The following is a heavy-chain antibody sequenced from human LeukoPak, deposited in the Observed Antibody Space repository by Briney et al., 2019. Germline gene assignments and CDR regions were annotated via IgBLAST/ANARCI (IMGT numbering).Heavy chain of an antibody. V-gene: IGHV1-24*01. Sequence: ASVKVSCKVSGYTLTEVSMHWVRHAPGKGLEWMGGFDPEDGETIYAQKFQGRVTLTEDTSTDTAYMELSSLRSEDTAVYYCATLRAGYCSGGSCSNWFDPWGQGTLVTVSS. J-gene: IGHJ5*02. D-gene: IGHD2-15*01. CDR3: ATLRAGYCSGGSCSNWFDP. CDR2: FDPEDGET. CDR1: GYTLTEVS.